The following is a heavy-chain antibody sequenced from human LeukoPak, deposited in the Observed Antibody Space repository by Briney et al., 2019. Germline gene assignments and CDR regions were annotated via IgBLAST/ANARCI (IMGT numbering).Heavy chain of an antibody. CDR2: IEDEGSGT. CDR1: GFTFSTYR. J-gene: IGHJ4*02. V-gene: IGHV3-74*01. CDR3: VTGLYSGGNY. Sequence: GGSLRLSCAASGFTFSTYRMHWVRHAPGKGLLWVSRIEDEGSGTTYADSVKGRFTISRDNAKSTLYLQMNSLRDEDTAVYYCVTGLYSGGNYWGQGTLVTVSS. D-gene: IGHD4-23*01.